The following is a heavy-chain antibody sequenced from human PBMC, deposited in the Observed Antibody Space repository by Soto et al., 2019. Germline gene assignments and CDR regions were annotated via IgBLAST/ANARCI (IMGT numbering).Heavy chain of an antibody. CDR2: IRSKAYGGTT. V-gene: IGHV3-49*03. D-gene: IGHD3-3*01. CDR3: TPSGVCWSGYYKALDY. J-gene: IGHJ4*02. Sequence: GGSLRLSCTASGFTFGDYAMSWFRQAPGKGLEWVGFIRSKAYGGTTEYAASVKGRFTISRDDSKSIAYLQMNSLKTEDTAVYYCTPSGVCWSGYYKALDYWGQGTRVTVSS. CDR1: GFTFGDYA.